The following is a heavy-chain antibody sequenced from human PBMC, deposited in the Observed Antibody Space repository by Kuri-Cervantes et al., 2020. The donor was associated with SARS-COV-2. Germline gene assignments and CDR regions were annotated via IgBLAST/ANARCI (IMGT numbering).Heavy chain of an antibody. Sequence: GESLKISCAASGFTFSSYAMSWVRQAPGKGLEWVSAISGSGGSTYYADSVKGRFTISRDNSKNTPYLQMNSLRAEDTAVYYCAKDGAPYYYGSGSLFGMDVWGQGTTVTVSS. CDR3: AKDGAPYYYGSGSLFGMDV. J-gene: IGHJ6*02. CDR2: ISGSGGST. V-gene: IGHV3-23*01. D-gene: IGHD3-10*01. CDR1: GFTFSSYA.